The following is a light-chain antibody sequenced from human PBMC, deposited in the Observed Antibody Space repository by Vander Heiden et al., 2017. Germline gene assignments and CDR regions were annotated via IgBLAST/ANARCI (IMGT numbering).Light chain of an antibody. CDR3: QQRSNWPLYT. CDR2: DAS. J-gene: IGKJ2*01. Sequence: IVLTPSPATLSLSPGERATLSCRASQSVSSYLAWYQQKPGQAPRLLIYDASNRATGIPARCSGSGSGTDFTLTISSLEPEDFAVYYCQQRSNWPLYTFGQGTKLEIK. V-gene: IGKV3-11*01. CDR1: QSVSSY.